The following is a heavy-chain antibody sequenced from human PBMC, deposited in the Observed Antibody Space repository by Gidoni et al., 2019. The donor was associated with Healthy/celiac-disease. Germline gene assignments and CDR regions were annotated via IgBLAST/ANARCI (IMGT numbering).Heavy chain of an antibody. J-gene: IGHJ4*02. CDR2: IYYSGST. CDR1: GGSISSSSYY. V-gene: IGHV4-39*07. Sequence: QLQLQESGPGLVKPSETLSLTCTVSGGSISSSSYYWGWIRQPPGKGLEWIGSIYYSGSTYYNPSLKSRVTISVDTSKNQFSLKLSSVTAADTAVYYCARGEDVLWFGELLPPDYWGQGTLVTVSS. D-gene: IGHD3-10*01. CDR3: ARGEDVLWFGELLPPDY.